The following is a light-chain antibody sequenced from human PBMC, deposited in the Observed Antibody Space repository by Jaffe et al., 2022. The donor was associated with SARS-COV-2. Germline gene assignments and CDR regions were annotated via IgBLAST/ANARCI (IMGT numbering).Light chain of an antibody. CDR2: WAS. Sequence: DIVMTQSPDSLAVSLGERATISCKSSQNILYSSNNKNYLAWYQHKPGQPPKLLFYWASTRESGVPDRFSGSGSGADFTLTISTLQAEDVAVYYCQQHYAAPTFGQGTKLEIK. CDR3: QQHYAAPT. V-gene: IGKV4-1*01. J-gene: IGKJ2*01. CDR1: QNILYSSNNKNY.